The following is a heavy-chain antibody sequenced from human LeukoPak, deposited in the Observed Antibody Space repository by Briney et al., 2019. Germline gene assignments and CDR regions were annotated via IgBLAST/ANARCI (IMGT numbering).Heavy chain of an antibody. Sequence: GGSLRLSCAASGFTFSSYGMHWVRQAPGKGLEWVAVISYDGSNKYYADPVKGRFTISRDNSKNTLYLQMNSLRAEDTAVYYCAKGIAVAGTANDAFDIWGQGTMVTVSS. CDR2: ISYDGSNK. CDR1: GFTFSSYG. J-gene: IGHJ3*02. V-gene: IGHV3-30*18. D-gene: IGHD6-19*01. CDR3: AKGIAVAGTANDAFDI.